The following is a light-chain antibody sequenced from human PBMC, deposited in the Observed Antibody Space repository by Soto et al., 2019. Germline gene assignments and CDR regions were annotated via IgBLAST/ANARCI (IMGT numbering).Light chain of an antibody. V-gene: IGKV3D-20*01. CDR1: ESVYSSY. CDR3: QQYGNAPIT. CDR2: DAS. Sequence: EIVLSQSPATLSLSPGEEATLSCGASESVYSSYVAWYQQKPGLAPRLLIYDASNRATGIPDRFSGSGSGTDYILTINRLEPEDFAVYYCQQYGNAPITFGQGTRLEIK. J-gene: IGKJ5*01.